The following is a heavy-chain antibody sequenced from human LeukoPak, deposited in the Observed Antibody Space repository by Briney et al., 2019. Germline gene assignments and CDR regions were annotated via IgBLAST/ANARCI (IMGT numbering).Heavy chain of an antibody. D-gene: IGHD6-19*01. CDR3: ARVSGWYWFDQ. V-gene: IGHV3-64*01. Sequence: GGSLRLSCEGPGYTFSSYAMHWVRQAPGKGLEYVAAISSDGRITYFANLVKGRFTISRDNSKNTLYLQMGSLRTEDMAVYYCARVSGWYWFDQWGQGTLVTVSS. CDR2: ISSDGRIT. CDR1: GYTFSSYA. J-gene: IGHJ5*02.